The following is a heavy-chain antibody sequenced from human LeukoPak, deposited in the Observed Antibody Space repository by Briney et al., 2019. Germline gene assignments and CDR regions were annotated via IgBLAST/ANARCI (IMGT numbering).Heavy chain of an antibody. CDR3: ARATRIVGALLDY. Sequence: PSETLSLTCTVSGGSISSGGYYWSWIRQHPGKGLEWIGYIYYSGSTYYNPSLKSRVTISVGTSKNQFSLKLSSVTAADTAVYYCARATRIVGALLDYWGQGTLVTVSS. V-gene: IGHV4-31*03. CDR1: GGSISSGGYY. J-gene: IGHJ4*02. CDR2: IYYSGST. D-gene: IGHD1-26*01.